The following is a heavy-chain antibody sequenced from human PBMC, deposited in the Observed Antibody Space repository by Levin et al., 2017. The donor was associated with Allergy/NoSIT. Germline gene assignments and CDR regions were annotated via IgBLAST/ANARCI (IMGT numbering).Heavy chain of an antibody. Sequence: ASVKVSCKGSGYSFTSYWIGWVRQMPGKGLEWMGIIYPGDSDTRYSPSFQGQVTISADKSISTAYLQWSSLKASDTAMYYCARRGGYCTNGVCYNWFDPWGQGTLVTVSS. CDR1: GYSFTSYW. V-gene: IGHV5-51*01. D-gene: IGHD2-8*01. J-gene: IGHJ5*02. CDR3: ARRGGYCTNGVCYNWFDP. CDR2: IYPGDSDT.